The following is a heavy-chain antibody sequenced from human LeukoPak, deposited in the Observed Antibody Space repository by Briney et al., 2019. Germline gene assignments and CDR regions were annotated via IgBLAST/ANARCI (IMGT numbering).Heavy chain of an antibody. D-gene: IGHD2-8*01. CDR1: GFTFSNYW. CDR2: ISGDGSST. Sequence: GGSLRLSCAASGFTFSNYWMHWVRQAPGKGLVWVSYISGDGSSTTYADSVKGRFTISRDNAKNTLDLQMNSLRAEDTAVYYCVRALMGIDDYWGQGTLVTVSS. V-gene: IGHV3-74*01. J-gene: IGHJ4*02. CDR3: VRALMGIDDY.